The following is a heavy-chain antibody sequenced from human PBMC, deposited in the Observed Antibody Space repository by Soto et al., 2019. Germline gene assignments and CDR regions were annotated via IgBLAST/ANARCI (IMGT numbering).Heavy chain of an antibody. D-gene: IGHD3-10*01. CDR1: GGSVRRGNYY. V-gene: IGHV4-31*03. Sequence: QVQLQESGPGLVKPSQTLSLTCTVSGGSVRRGNYYWSWIRQFPGKGLEWIGYISNSGRTHYNPSLMSRITILVDTSKNQFFLELRSVTAADPALYYCARAHYATGSYYPDYWGQGTLVTVSS. J-gene: IGHJ4*02. CDR3: ARAHYATGSYYPDY. CDR2: ISNSGRT.